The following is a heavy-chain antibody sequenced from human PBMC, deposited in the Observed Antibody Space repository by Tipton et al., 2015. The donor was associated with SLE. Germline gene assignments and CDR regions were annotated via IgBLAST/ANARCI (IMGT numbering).Heavy chain of an antibody. CDR3: ARGSPFMEWERNWFDP. D-gene: IGHD3-3*01. CDR2: IYYSGST. V-gene: IGHV4-59*12. Sequence: TLSLTCTVSGGSISSYYWSWIRQSPGKGLEWIGYIYYSGSTYYYPSLKSRITISVDTSKNQFSLEVRSVTAADTAVYYCARGSPFMEWERNWFDPWGQGTLVTVSS. J-gene: IGHJ5*02. CDR1: GGSISSYY.